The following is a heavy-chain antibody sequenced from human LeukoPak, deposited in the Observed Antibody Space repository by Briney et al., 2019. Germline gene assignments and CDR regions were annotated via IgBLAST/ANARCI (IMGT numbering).Heavy chain of an antibody. CDR3: ARGLYSSSP. V-gene: IGHV3-23*01. CDR2: ISGSGGST. CDR1: GFTFSNYA. Sequence: TGGSLRPSCAASGFTFSNYAMNWVRQAPGRGLEWVSAISGSGGSTYYADSVKGRFTISRDNSKNTLYLQMNSLRAEDTAVYYCARGLYSSSPWGQGILVTVSS. J-gene: IGHJ4*02. D-gene: IGHD6-6*01.